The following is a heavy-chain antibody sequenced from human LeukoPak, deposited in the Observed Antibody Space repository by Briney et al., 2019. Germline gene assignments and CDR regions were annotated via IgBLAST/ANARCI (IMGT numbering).Heavy chain of an antibody. CDR1: GGSFSSYF. CDR3: TYSGSNYPDY. J-gene: IGHJ4*02. CDR2: INHSGST. V-gene: IGHV4-34*01. Sequence: SETLSLTCAVFGGSFSSYFWSWIRQSPGKGLEWIGEINHSGSTNYNPSLKSRVTISLGTSKNQFSLGLSSVTAADTAVYYCTYSGSNYPDYWGQGTLVIVSS. D-gene: IGHD1-26*01.